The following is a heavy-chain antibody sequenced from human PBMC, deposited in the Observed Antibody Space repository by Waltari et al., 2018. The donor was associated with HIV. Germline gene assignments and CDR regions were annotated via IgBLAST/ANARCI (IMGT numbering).Heavy chain of an antibody. CDR1: GLTLSSYW. CDR3: ARDRHYDILTGSYFDY. Sequence: EVQLVESGGGLVQPGGSLRLSCAASGLTLSSYWVSWVRQAPGEGLELVGKIKQEGSQKYYVDCVKGRFTISRDNAKNSLYLQMNSLRAEDTAVYYCARDRHYDILTGSYFDYWGQGTLVTVSS. V-gene: IGHV3-7*01. D-gene: IGHD3-9*01. CDR2: IKQEGSQK. J-gene: IGHJ4*02.